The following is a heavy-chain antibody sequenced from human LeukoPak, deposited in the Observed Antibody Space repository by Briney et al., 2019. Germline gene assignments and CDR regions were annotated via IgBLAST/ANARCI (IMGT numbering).Heavy chain of an antibody. D-gene: IGHD3-22*01. V-gene: IGHV3-74*01. CDR2: INSDGSWT. Sequence: GGSLRLSCAASGSYWMHWVRQAPGKGLVWVSHINSDGSWTSYADSVKGRFTISKDNAQNSLYLQMNSLRAEDTAVYYCARDRGYYVFDYWGQGTLVTVSS. CDR1: GSYW. CDR3: ARDRGYYVFDY. J-gene: IGHJ4*02.